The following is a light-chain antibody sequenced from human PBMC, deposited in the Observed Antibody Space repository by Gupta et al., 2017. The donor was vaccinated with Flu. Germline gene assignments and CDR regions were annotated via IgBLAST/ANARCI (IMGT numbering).Light chain of an antibody. CDR2: DAS. J-gene: IGKJ2*02. Sequence: TLSLSPGERATLSCGASQSLGGHYLAWYKHKPGRAPRVVIYDASNRAAGVPDRFSGGGSGADFTLTISRREPEDFAVYYCQQYGSSMPWTFGQGTXLDIK. V-gene: IGKV3D-20*01. CDR3: QQYGSSMPWT. CDR1: QSLGGHY.